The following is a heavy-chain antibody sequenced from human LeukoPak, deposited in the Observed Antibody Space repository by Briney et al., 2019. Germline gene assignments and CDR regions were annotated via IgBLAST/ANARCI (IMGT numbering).Heavy chain of an antibody. CDR1: GFTFSSYS. D-gene: IGHD1-26*01. Sequence: PGGSLRLSCAASGFTFSSYSMNWVRQAPGKGLEWVSYISSSSSTIYYADSVKGRFTISRDNAKNSLYLQMNSLRAEDTAVYYCARGLGAFDYWGQGTLVTVSS. V-gene: IGHV3-48*04. CDR2: ISSSSSTI. J-gene: IGHJ4*02. CDR3: ARGLGAFDY.